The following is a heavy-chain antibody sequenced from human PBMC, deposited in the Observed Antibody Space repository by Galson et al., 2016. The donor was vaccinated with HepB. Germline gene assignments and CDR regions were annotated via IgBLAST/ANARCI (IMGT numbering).Heavy chain of an antibody. D-gene: IGHD2-2*01. V-gene: IGHV1-46*01. CDR1: GYTFTSYY. J-gene: IGHJ4*02. Sequence: SVKVSCKASGYTFTSYYIHWVRQAPGQGLEWMGIINPSGGSTSYAQKFQGRIAMTRDTSTSTVYMELSSLRSEDSAVYYCAREGSVTSFFDSWGRGAVVTVSS. CDR3: AREGSVTSFFDS. CDR2: INPSGGST.